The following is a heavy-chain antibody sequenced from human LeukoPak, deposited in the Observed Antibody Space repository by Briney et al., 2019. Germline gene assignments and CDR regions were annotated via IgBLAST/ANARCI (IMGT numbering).Heavy chain of an antibody. J-gene: IGHJ6*02. CDR2: FDPEDGET. V-gene: IGHV1-24*01. Sequence: ASVKVSCKASGYTFTSYGISWVRQAPGKGLEWMGGFDPEDGETIYAQKFQGRVTMTEDTSTDTAYMELSSLRSEDTAVYYCATVLIAARQDGMDVWGQGTTVTVSS. CDR1: GYTFTSYG. CDR3: ATVLIAARQDGMDV. D-gene: IGHD6-6*01.